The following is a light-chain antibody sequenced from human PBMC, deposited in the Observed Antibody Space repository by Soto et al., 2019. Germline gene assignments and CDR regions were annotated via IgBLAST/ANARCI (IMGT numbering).Light chain of an antibody. CDR3: QQYKASSYT. CDR2: KAS. V-gene: IGKV1-5*03. J-gene: IGKJ2*01. Sequence: DIQMTQSPSTLSASVGDRATLTCRASQSLNNWLAWYQQKPGKAPKLLISKASSLESGVPSRFSGSGSGTESPLTISSLHHDAFTTYCRQQYKASSYTFGQGTKLEMK. CDR1: QSLNNW.